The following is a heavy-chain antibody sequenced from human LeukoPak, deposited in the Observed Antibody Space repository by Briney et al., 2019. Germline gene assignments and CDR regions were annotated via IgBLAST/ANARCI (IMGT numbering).Heavy chain of an antibody. V-gene: IGHV4-30-2*01. Sequence: SETLSLTCTVSGGSISSGGYYWSWIRQPPGKGLEWIGYIYHSGSTYYNPSLKSRVTISVDRSKNQFSLKLSSVTAADTAVYYCASYRWELPSMPDYYYMDVWGKGTTVTVSS. D-gene: IGHD1-26*01. J-gene: IGHJ6*03. CDR1: GGSISSGGYY. CDR3: ASYRWELPSMPDYYYMDV. CDR2: IYHSGST.